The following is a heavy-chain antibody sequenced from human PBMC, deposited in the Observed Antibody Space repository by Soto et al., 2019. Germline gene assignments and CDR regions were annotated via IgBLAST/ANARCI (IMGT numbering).Heavy chain of an antibody. V-gene: IGHV3-30*18. CDR3: AKHDCGGDCYSGWFDP. CDR2: ISYDGSNK. J-gene: IGHJ5*02. D-gene: IGHD2-21*02. CDR1: GFTFSSYG. Sequence: GGSLRLSCAASGFTFSSYGMHWVRQAPGKGLEWVAVISYDGSNKYYADSVKGRFTISRDNSKNTLYLQMNSLRAEDTAVYYCAKHDCGGDCYSGWFDPWGQGTLVTVS.